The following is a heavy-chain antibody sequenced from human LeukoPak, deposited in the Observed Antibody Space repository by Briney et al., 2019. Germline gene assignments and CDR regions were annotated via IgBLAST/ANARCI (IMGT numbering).Heavy chain of an antibody. D-gene: IGHD1-1*01. CDR1: GFSVSSNS. J-gene: IGHJ4*02. V-gene: IGHV3-66*01. CDR3: ARIINDSGDY. CDR2: IHAGGNT. Sequence: GGSLRLSCAASGFSVSSNSLSWVRQAPGKGLEWVSVIHAGGNTYYADSVKGRFTIARDNSKNTLYLQMNTLSAEDAAVYYCARIINDSGDYWGQGTLVTVSS.